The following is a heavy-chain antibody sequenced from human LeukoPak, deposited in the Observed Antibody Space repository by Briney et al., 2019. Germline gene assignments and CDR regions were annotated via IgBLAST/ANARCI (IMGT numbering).Heavy chain of an antibody. CDR1: GCRFSSYA. V-gene: IGHV3-23*01. D-gene: IGHD3-16*01. Sequence: GGSLRLSCAASGCRFSSYAMSWVRQAPGKGLEWVSAISGGGDLTYSADSVKGRFTISRDNSKNTLYLQMNSLRAEDTALYYCAKARGDGGTLEYWGQGTLVTVSS. J-gene: IGHJ4*02. CDR3: AKARGDGGTLEY. CDR2: ISGGGDLT.